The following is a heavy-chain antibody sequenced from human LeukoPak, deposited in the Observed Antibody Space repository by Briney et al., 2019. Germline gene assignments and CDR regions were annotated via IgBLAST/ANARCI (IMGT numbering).Heavy chain of an antibody. CDR3: ARDDKQLVWNYYYYMDV. J-gene: IGHJ6*03. CDR2: IKQDGSEK. V-gene: IGHV3-7*01. CDR1: GFTFSSYW. D-gene: IGHD6-6*01. Sequence: GGSLRLSCAASGFTFSSYWMSWVRQAPGKGLEWVANIKQDGSEKYYVDSVKGRFTISRDNAKNSLYLQMNSLRAEDTAVYYCARDDKQLVWNYYYYMDVWGKGTRSPSP.